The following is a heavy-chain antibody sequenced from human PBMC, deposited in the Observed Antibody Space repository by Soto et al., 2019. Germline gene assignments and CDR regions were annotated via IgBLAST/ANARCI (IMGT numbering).Heavy chain of an antibody. J-gene: IGHJ6*02. D-gene: IGHD2-15*01. V-gene: IGHV1-69*13. CDR2: IIPIFGTA. CDR3: ASNTDRGGFPTYYYYDYGMDV. CDR1: GGTCSSYA. Sequence: SLKGSCKASGGTCSSYAISWVLQAPGQGLEWMGGIIPIFGTANYAQKFQGRVTITADESTSTAYMELSSLRSEDTAVYYCASNTDRGGFPTYYYYDYGMDVRGQGTTVTVSS.